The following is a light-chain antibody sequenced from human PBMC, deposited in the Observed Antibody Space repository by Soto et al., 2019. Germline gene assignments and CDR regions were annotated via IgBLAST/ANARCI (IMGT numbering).Light chain of an antibody. V-gene: IGLV1-44*01. CDR2: SNY. CDR1: SSNIGSKT. J-gene: IGLJ1*01. Sequence: QSVLTQPPSASGTPGQRVTTSCSGSSSNIGSKTVNWYQQLPGTAPKLLIYSNYQRPSGVPDRFSGSKSGTSASLAISGLLSEDEADYYCSAWDASLNGYVFGTGTKVTVL. CDR3: SAWDASLNGYV.